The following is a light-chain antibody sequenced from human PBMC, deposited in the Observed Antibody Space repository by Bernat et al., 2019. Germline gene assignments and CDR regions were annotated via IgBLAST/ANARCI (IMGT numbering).Light chain of an antibody. V-gene: IGLV2-14*03. CDR1: SSDVGGYNY. CDR2: DVR. J-gene: IGLJ3*02. CDR3: SSYTSSSTLV. Sequence: QSALTQPASVSWSPGQSITISCTGTSSDVGGYNYVSWYQQHPVRAPKLMIYDVRDRPSGISNRFSGSKSGNTASLTISGLLAEDEADYYCSSYTSSSTLVCGGGTRLTVL.